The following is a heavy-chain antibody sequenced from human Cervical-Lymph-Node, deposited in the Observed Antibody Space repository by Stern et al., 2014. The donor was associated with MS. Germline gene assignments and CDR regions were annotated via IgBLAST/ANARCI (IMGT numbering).Heavy chain of an antibody. J-gene: IGHJ4*02. V-gene: IGHV4-4*07. CDR2: IYARGSI. Sequence: QLQLQESGPGLVKPSETLSLTCTVSDGSISDYYWSWIRQPAGKGLEWIGRIYARGSIDYNPSLESRVPMSVDTSKNPFSLKLNSVTAADTAAYYCARNGGNWFLPDYYFDYWGQGALVTVSS. CDR3: ARNGGNWFLPDYYFDY. CDR1: DGSISDYY. D-gene: IGHD4-23*01.